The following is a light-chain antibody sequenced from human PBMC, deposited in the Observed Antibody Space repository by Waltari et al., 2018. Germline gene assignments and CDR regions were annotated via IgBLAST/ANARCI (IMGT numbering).Light chain of an antibody. Sequence: SYVLTQPPSVSVAPGESARITCGGNNIGTKSVHWYQQKPGQAPVLVIYSDSDRPSGIPERCSGSNSGNTATLTISRVEAGDEADYYCQVWDANTDPGVFGTGTEVTVL. CDR3: QVWDANTDPGV. J-gene: IGLJ1*01. V-gene: IGLV3-21*01. CDR2: SDS. CDR1: NIGTKS.